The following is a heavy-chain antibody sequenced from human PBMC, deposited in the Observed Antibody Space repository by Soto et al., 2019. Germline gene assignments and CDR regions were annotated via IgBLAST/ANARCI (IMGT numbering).Heavy chain of an antibody. V-gene: IGHV6-1*01. CDR3: AREGDYDFWSGPYYYYGMDV. D-gene: IGHD3-3*01. J-gene: IGHJ6*02. CDR2: TYYRSKWYN. Sequence: PSRGLEWLGRTYYRSKWYNDYAVSVKSRITINPDTSKNQFSLQLNSVTPEDTAVYYCAREGDYDFWSGPYYYYGMDVWGQGTTVTGS.